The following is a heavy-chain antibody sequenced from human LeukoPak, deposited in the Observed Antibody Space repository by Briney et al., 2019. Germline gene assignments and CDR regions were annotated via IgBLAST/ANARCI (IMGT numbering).Heavy chain of an antibody. CDR1: VSRFITYS. V-gene: IGHV5-51*01. J-gene: IGHJ4*02. Sequence: GEPLTIPCMGSVSRFITYSIGGVRHMPGKGLEWMGIIYPGDSDTRYTPSFQGQLTISADKSISTAYLQWSSLKASDSAMYYCASQVYCNTTTCSDHWGQGTLVTVSS. CDR2: IYPGDSDT. D-gene: IGHD2-2*01. CDR3: ASQVYCNTTTCSDH.